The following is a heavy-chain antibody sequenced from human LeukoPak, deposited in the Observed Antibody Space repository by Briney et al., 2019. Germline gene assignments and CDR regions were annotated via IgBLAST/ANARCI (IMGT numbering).Heavy chain of an antibody. V-gene: IGHV1-2*02. Sequence: VASVKVSCKASGYTFTGYYMHWVRQAPGQGLEWMGWLNPNSGGTNYAQKFQGRVTMTRDTSISTAYMELSRLRSDDTAVYYCARVDVVVPAAYFWGQGTLVTVSS. J-gene: IGHJ4*02. CDR1: GYTFTGYY. CDR3: ARVDVVVPAAYF. D-gene: IGHD2-2*01. CDR2: LNPNSGGT.